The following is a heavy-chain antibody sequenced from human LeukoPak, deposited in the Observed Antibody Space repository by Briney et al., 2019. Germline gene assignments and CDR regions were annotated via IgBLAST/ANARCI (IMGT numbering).Heavy chain of an antibody. CDR3: AAGYCSSTSCPYGMDV. CDR2: MNPNSGNT. Sequence: ASVKVSCKASGYTFTSYDINWVRQATGQGLEWMGWMNPNSGNTGYAQKFQERVTITRDMSTSTAYMELSSLRSEDTVVYYCAAGYCSSTSCPYGMDVWGQGTTVTVSS. J-gene: IGHJ6*02. CDR1: GYTFTSYD. D-gene: IGHD2-2*01. V-gene: IGHV1-8*01.